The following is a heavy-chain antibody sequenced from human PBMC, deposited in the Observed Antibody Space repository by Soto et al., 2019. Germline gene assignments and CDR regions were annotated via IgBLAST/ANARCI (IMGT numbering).Heavy chain of an antibody. Sequence: LSLTCAVSGCSISSGYYWGWIRQPPGKGLEWIGSIHHSGSTYYSPSLKSRVTISVDTSKNQFSLNLSSVTAADTAVYYCARDADISGYYYPFDCWGQGTLVTVSS. CDR1: GCSISSGYY. J-gene: IGHJ4*02. D-gene: IGHD3-22*01. CDR3: ARDADISGYYYPFDC. CDR2: IHHSGST. V-gene: IGHV4-38-2*02.